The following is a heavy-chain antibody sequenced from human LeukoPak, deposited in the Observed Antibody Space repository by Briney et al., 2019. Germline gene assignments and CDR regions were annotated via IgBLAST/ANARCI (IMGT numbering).Heavy chain of an antibody. CDR2: INPSGGST. CDR1: GYTFTGYY. Sequence: ASVKVSCKASGYTFTGYYMHWVRQAPGQGLEWMGIINPSGGSTSYAQKFQGRVTMTRDTSTSTVYMELSSLRSEDTAVYYCARDYTAMAQFDYWGQGTLVTVSS. CDR3: ARDYTAMAQFDY. V-gene: IGHV1-46*01. D-gene: IGHD5-18*01. J-gene: IGHJ4*02.